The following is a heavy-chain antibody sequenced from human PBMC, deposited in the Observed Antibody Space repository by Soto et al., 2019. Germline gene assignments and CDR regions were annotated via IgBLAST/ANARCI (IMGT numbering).Heavy chain of an antibody. J-gene: IGHJ6*02. CDR1: GGSVSSNSAA. CDR2: TYYRSKWYN. V-gene: IGHV6-1*01. Sequence: SQTLSLTCAISGGSVSSNSAAWNWIRQSPSRGLEWLGRTYYRSKWYNDYAVSVRSRITINPDTSKNQFSLQLNSVTPEDTAVYYSARDSAWTGYIAVAGYCYYGIDVWGQGST. D-gene: IGHD6-19*01. CDR3: ARDSAWTGYIAVAGYCYYGIDV.